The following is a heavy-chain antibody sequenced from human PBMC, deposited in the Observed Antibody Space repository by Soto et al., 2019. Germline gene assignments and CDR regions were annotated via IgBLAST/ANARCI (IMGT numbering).Heavy chain of an antibody. V-gene: IGHV3-48*03. CDR3: ARLSRTYGRRHYFDY. D-gene: IGHD3-16*01. CDR2: ISSSGSTI. Sequence: EVHLVESGGGLVQPGGSLRLSCEASGFTFSSYEMNWVRQVPGKGLELVSYISSSGSTIHYADSVKGRFTIYRDNAKSSLHLQMNSLRPEDTAVYYCARLSRTYGRRHYFDYWGQGTLVTVSS. CDR1: GFTFSSYE. J-gene: IGHJ4*02.